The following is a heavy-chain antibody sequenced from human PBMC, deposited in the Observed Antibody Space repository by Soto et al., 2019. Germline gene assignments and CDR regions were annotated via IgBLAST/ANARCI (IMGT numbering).Heavy chain of an antibody. Sequence: EVQLVESGGGLVQPGGSLKLSCTASGFTFSDSPMHWVRQASGKGLEWVGRIRSKATNYATAYGASVKGRLTIPRDDSKNSAYLQMNSLTTEDAAVYYCTSHFPKDMRRTWGQATLVTVSS. CDR2: IRSKATNYAT. CDR1: GFTFSDSP. D-gene: IGHD2-15*01. CDR3: TSHFPKDMRRT. J-gene: IGHJ5*02. V-gene: IGHV3-73*02.